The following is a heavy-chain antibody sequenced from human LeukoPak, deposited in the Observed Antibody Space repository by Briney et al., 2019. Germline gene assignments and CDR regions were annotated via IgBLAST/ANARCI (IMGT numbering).Heavy chain of an antibody. CDR1: GFTFSAFA. V-gene: IGHV3-64D*09. CDR2: ISNNGGNT. CDR3: VCEVAGPIL. Sequence: PGGSLRLSCSASGFTFSAFAMHWVRQAPGKGLEYVSAISNNGGNTYFADSVKGRFTISRDNSKNTLYLQMSSLRAEDTAAYYGVCEVAGPILGGKGTRVPVSS. J-gene: IGHJ4*02. D-gene: IGHD2-8*02.